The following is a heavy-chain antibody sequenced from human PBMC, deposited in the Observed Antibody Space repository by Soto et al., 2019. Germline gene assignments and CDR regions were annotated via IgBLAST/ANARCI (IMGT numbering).Heavy chain of an antibody. CDR3: VKDRMAYNSVWDPFDI. J-gene: IGHJ3*02. Sequence: PGGSLRLSCVASGFTFGSHGMHSVRQAPGKGLEWVAVISYDETNEHYVDSVKGRFTISRDDSKNTLLLQMNSLRAEDTAVYYCVKDRMAYNSVWDPFDIWGQGTMVTVSS. V-gene: IGHV3-30*18. D-gene: IGHD1-20*01. CDR2: ISYDETNE. CDR1: GFTFGSHG.